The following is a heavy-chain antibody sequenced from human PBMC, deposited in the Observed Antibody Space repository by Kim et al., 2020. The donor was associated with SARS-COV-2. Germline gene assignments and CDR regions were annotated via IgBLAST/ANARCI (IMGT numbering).Heavy chain of an antibody. J-gene: IGHJ4*02. CDR2: INPNSGGT. V-gene: IGHV1-2*02. CDR1: GYTFTGYY. Sequence: ASVKVSCKASGYTFTGYYMHWVRQAPGQGLEWMGWINPNSGGTNYAQKFQGRVTMTRDTSISTAYMELSRLRSDDTAVYYCARDLFDGSYWSWAPQVGDDYWGQGTLVTVSS. D-gene: IGHD1-26*01. CDR3: ARDLFDGSYWSWAPQVGDDY.